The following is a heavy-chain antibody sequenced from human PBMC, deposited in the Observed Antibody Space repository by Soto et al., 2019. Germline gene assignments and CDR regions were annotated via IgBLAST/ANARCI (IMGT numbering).Heavy chain of an antibody. Sequence: QVQLQQWGAGLLKPSETLSLTCAVYGGSFSDYYWSWIRQPPGKGLEWIGEINHSGSTNYNPSLKSRVTISVDTSKNQFSLKLSSVTAADTAVYYCARARRDGYNFDYWGQGTLVTVSS. CDR2: INHSGST. V-gene: IGHV4-34*01. CDR3: ARARRDGYNFDY. D-gene: IGHD5-12*01. CDR1: GGSFSDYY. J-gene: IGHJ4*02.